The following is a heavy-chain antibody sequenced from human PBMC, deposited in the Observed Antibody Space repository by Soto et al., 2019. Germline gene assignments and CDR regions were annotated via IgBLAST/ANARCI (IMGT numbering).Heavy chain of an antibody. V-gene: IGHV6-1*01. CDR1: ADSVTSNHGA. Sequence: PSQTLSLTCFISADSVTSNHGAWNWNWQSTYSRLDWRGRTYYRSKWYNDYAVSVKSRITINPDTSKNQFSLQLNSVTPEDTAVYYCARVPQLSIAAAGNINSDYGMDVWGQGTTVTVSS. CDR3: ARVPQLSIAAAGNINSDYGMDV. J-gene: IGHJ6*02. CDR2: TYYRSKWYN. D-gene: IGHD6-13*01.